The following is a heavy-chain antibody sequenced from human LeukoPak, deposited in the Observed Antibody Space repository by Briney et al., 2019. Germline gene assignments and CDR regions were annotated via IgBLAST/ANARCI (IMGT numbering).Heavy chain of an antibody. CDR1: GYSFTSYW. Sequence: GESLKISCKGSGYSFTSYWIGWVRQMPGKGLEWMGIIYPGDSDTRYSPSFQGQVTISADKSISTAYLQWSSLKASDTAMYYCARRRKXGGYDPPGAYYYYMDVWGKGTTVTVSS. D-gene: IGHD5-12*01. V-gene: IGHV5-51*01. CDR3: ARRRKXGGYDPPGAYYYYMDV. J-gene: IGHJ6*03. CDR2: IYPGDSDT.